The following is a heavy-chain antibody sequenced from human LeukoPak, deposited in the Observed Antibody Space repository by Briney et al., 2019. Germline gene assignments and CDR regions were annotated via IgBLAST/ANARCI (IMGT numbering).Heavy chain of an antibody. J-gene: IGHJ4*02. CDR1: GFTFSSYG. V-gene: IGHV3-30*03. Sequence: GGSLGLSCAASGFTFSSYGMHWVRQAPGKGLEWVAVISYDGSNKYYADSVKGRFTISRDNSKNTLYLQMNSLRAEDTAVYYCARGLVGATYNYFDSWGKETLVTVSS. CDR3: ARGLVGATYNYFDS. CDR2: ISYDGSNK. D-gene: IGHD1-26*01.